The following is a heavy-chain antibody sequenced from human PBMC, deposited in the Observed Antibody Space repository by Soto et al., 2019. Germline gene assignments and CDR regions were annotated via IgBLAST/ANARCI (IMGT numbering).Heavy chain of an antibody. CDR2: IIPISETT. V-gene: IGHV1-69*01. D-gene: IGHD2-2*01. CDR1: GGTFSSYA. J-gene: IGHJ6*02. CDR3: ARSQGSSSSLEIYYYYYYGMDV. Sequence: QVQMVQSGAAVQKPGSSVKVACKVSGGTFSSYAISWVRQAPGQGLEWMGGIIPISETTNYAQKFQGRVTITAYESKSTAYMELSSLRSEDTAVYYCARSQGSSSSLEIYYYYYYGMDVWGQGTTVTVSS.